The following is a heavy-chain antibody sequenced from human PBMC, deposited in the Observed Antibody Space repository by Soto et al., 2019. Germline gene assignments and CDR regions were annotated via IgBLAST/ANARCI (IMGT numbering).Heavy chain of an antibody. D-gene: IGHD3-10*01. CDR3: SKWSGFGDA. Sequence: PGGSLRLSCAASGFTFSSYAMSWVRQAPGKGLEWVSAISGSGGSTYYADSVKGRFTISRDNSKNTLFLQMNSLRAEDTAVYFCSKWSGFGDAWGQGTLVTVSS. CDR1: GFTFSSYA. V-gene: IGHV3-23*01. J-gene: IGHJ5*02. CDR2: ISGSGGST.